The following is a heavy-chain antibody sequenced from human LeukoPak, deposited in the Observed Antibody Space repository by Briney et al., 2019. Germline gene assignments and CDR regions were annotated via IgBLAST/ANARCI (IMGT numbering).Heavy chain of an antibody. D-gene: IGHD3-10*01. J-gene: IGHJ4*02. CDR2: IYFSGST. CDR1: YGSISSYF. CDR3: ARHSSLSGRYFFDS. Sequence: SETLSLTCSVSYGSISSYFWTWIRQSPEKGLEWVGSIYFSGSTNYNPSLKSRLTMSVDTSNNQFSLRLTSVTAADTALYFCARHSSLSGRYFFDSWGQGTLVTVSS. V-gene: IGHV4-59*01.